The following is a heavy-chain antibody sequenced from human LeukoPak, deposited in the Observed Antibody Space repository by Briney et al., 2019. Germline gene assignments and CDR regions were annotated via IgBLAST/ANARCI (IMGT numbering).Heavy chain of an antibody. V-gene: IGHV1-18*01. CDR3: ARGSLDSSGYYLGAFDL. D-gene: IGHD3-22*01. J-gene: IGHJ3*01. CDR1: GYTFNIYG. CDR2: ISGYNGNT. Sequence: GASVKVSCKTFGYTFNIYGIIWVRQAPGQGLEWMGWISGYNGNTNYAQKIQGRVTMTTDTSTNTAYMELKSLRSDDTAAYYCARGSLDSSGYYLGAFDLWGQGTMVTVSS.